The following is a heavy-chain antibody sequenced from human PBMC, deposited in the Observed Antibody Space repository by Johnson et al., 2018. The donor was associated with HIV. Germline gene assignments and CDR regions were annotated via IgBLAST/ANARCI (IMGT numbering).Heavy chain of an antibody. CDR1: GFTVRSNY. J-gene: IGHJ3*02. Sequence: EVQLVESGGGLVQPGGSLRLSCVASGFTVRSNYMSWVRQAPGKGLEWVSVIYSGGRSYYADSVKGRLTLSRDNSNNTLYLQMNSLRAEDTAVYYCARDVTAGNDAFDIWGQGTVVTVSS. CDR2: IYSGGRS. CDR3: ARDVTAGNDAFDI. V-gene: IGHV3-66*02. D-gene: IGHD1-1*01.